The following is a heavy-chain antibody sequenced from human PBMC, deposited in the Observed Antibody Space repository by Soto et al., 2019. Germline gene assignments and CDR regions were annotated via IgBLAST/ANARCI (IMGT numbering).Heavy chain of an antibody. Sequence: VQLVESGGGLVQPGGYLKLSCAASGFTFSGSAMHWVRQASGKGLEWVGRIRSKANSYATAYAASVKGRFTISRDDSKNTAYLQMNSLKTEDTAVYYCTRGGDYSNYWGQGTLVTVSS. CDR2: IRSKANSYAT. D-gene: IGHD4-17*01. CDR3: TRGGDYSNY. CDR1: GFTFSGSA. V-gene: IGHV3-73*02. J-gene: IGHJ4*02.